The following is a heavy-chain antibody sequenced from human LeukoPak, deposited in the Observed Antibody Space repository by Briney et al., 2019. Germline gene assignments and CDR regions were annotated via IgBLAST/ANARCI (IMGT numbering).Heavy chain of an antibody. J-gene: IGHJ4*02. D-gene: IGHD3-10*01. Sequence: GGSLRLSCAASGFTFSNAWMSWVRQAPGKGLEWVGRIKSKTDGGTTDYAAPVKGRFTISRDDSKNKLYLQMNSLKTEYTAVYYCTTDLPSSGSRTDFDYWGQGTLVTVSS. CDR3: TTDLPSSGSRTDFDY. CDR1: GFTFSNAW. CDR2: IKSKTDGGTT. V-gene: IGHV3-15*01.